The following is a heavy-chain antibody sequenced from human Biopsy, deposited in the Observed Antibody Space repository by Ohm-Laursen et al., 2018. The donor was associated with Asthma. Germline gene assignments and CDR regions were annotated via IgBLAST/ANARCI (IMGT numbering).Heavy chain of an antibody. CDR3: VSPPSY. Sequence: SDTLSLTCPVSGGSISSSSYYWGWIRRPPGKGLEFIGTIYYSGSTYYNPSLKSRVTLSVDASKNQFSLKLTSVTAADTAVYYCVSPPSYWGQGTRVTVSS. CDR2: IYYSGST. J-gene: IGHJ4*02. CDR1: GGSISSSSYY. V-gene: IGHV4-39*01.